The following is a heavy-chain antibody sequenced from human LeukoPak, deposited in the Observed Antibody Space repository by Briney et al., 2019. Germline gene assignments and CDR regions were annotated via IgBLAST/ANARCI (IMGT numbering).Heavy chain of an antibody. CDR1: GFTFSDYY. D-gene: IGHD4-23*01. Sequence: TGGSLRLSCAASGFTFSDYYMSWIRQAPGKGLEWVSYISSSGSTIYYADSVKGRFTISRDNAKNSLYLQMNSLRAEDTAVYYCASYGGNSFEDAFDIWGQGTMVTVSS. CDR2: ISSSGSTI. CDR3: ASYGGNSFEDAFDI. J-gene: IGHJ3*02. V-gene: IGHV3-11*01.